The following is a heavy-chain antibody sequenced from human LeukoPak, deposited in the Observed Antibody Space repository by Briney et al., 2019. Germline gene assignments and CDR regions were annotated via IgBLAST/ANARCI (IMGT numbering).Heavy chain of an antibody. J-gene: IGHJ4*02. D-gene: IGHD1-1*01. CDR2: IYSGGSGGRI. Sequence: GGSLRLSCAASGFSVGYNYVSWVRQAPGKGLEWVSVIYSGGSGGRIYYADSVKGRFTTSRDNSTNTLYLQMNSLKAEDTAVYYCTRGNGQMGYYFDYWGQGTLVIVSS. CDR1: GFSVGYNY. V-gene: IGHV3-53*01. CDR3: TRGNGQMGYYFDY.